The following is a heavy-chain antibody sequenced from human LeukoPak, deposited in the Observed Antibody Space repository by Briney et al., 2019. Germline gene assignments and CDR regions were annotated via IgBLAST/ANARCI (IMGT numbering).Heavy chain of an antibody. Sequence: GASVKVSCKASGYTFTSNAMNWVRQAPGQGLEWMGWINTNTGNPTYAQGFTGRFVFSLDTSVSTAYLQISSLKAEDTAVYSCARGYSYGSPSEAYYFDYWGQGTPVTVSS. CDR1: GYTFTSNA. D-gene: IGHD5-18*01. CDR2: INTNTGNP. CDR3: ARGYSYGSPSEAYYFDY. V-gene: IGHV7-4-1*02. J-gene: IGHJ4*02.